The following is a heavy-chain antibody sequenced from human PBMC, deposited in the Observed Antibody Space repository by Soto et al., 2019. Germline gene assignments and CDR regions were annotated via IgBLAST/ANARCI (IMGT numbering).Heavy chain of an antibody. CDR1: GFTFSSYG. Sequence: GGSLRLSCAASGFTFSSYGMHWVRQAPGKGLEWVAVISYDGSNKYYADSVKGRFTISRDNSKNTLYLQMNSLRAEDTAVYYCAKDTGSGWYRGFDYWGQGTLVTVSS. J-gene: IGHJ4*02. D-gene: IGHD6-19*01. CDR2: ISYDGSNK. CDR3: AKDTGSGWYRGFDY. V-gene: IGHV3-30*18.